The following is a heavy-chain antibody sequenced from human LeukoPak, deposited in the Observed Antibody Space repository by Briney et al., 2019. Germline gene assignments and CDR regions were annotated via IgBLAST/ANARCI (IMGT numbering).Heavy chain of an antibody. Sequence: DSVKGRFTISRDNAKNSLYLQMNSLRAEDTAVYYCARSVSWGLLVRDDAFDIWGQGTMVTVSS. D-gene: IGHD2-21*01. V-gene: IGHV3-7*01. J-gene: IGHJ3*02. CDR3: ARSVSWGLLVRDDAFDI.